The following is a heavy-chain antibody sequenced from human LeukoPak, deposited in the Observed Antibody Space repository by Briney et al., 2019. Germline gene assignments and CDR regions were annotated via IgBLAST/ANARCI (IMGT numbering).Heavy chain of an antibody. CDR2: ISGGYNGDS. Sequence: ASVKVSYKTSGYTFRHYGISWVRQAPGQGLEWMAWISGGYNGDSNYALKLRGRLTMTTDTSTSTAYMELRSLRSDDTAVYYCARDEKKYCSGGSCPAYFDYWGQGTLVTVSS. CDR1: GYTFRHYG. J-gene: IGHJ4*02. CDR3: ARDEKKYCSGGSCPAYFDY. D-gene: IGHD2-15*01. V-gene: IGHV1-18*01.